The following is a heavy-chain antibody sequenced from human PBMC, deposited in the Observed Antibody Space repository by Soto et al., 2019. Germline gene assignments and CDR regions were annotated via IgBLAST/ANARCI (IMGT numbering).Heavy chain of an antibody. V-gene: IGHV4-4*02. CDR3: ARVVVATYSSTFDP. CDR2: IYHTGST. D-gene: IGHD6-13*01. J-gene: IGHJ5*02. Sequence: QVQLQESGPGLVKPSGTLSLTCGVSSDSISSSNWWTWVRQPPGKGLEWIGEIYHTGSTNYNTSLKSRVTISVDKSKNQFSLKLSSVTAADTAVYYCARVVVATYSSTFDPWGQGTLVTVSS. CDR1: SDSISSSNW.